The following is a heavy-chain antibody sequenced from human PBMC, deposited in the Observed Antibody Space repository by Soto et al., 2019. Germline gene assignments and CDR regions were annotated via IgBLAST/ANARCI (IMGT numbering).Heavy chain of an antibody. CDR3: VRDYDYDSSRNDAFDI. J-gene: IGHJ3*02. D-gene: IGHD3-22*01. Sequence: LCGGSISSGGYYWSWIRHPPGKGLEWIGYIYSSGSTYYNPSLRSRVTISADTSKNQFSLKLSSVTAADTAVYYCVRDYDYDSSRNDAFDIWGQGTMVTVSS. CDR2: IYSSGST. CDR1: GGSISSGGYY. V-gene: IGHV4-31*02.